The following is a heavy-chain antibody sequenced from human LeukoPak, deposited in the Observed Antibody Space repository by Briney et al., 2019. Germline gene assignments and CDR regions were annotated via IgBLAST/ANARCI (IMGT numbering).Heavy chain of an antibody. D-gene: IGHD4-17*01. CDR3: AKRPSDYGDYVTYFDY. V-gene: IGHV3-30*18. CDR1: GFSFISYG. Sequence: GGSLRLSCAAPGFSFISYGMHWVRQAPGEGLWWVGVISDVGRNKKYADSVKGRLTISRDNSKETLYLQMNSLRDEDTAVYYCAKRPSDYGDYVTYFDYWGQGNLVTVSS. J-gene: IGHJ4*02. CDR2: ISDVGRNK.